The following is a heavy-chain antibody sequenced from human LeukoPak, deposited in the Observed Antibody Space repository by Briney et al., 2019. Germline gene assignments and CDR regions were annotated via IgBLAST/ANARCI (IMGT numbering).Heavy chain of an antibody. CDR1: GFTFDDYA. V-gene: IGHV3-9*01. CDR2: ISWNSGSI. D-gene: IGHD3-22*01. CDR3: AREDYYDSSGFGYDAFDI. Sequence: GGSLRLSCAASGFTFDDYAMHWVRQAPGKGLEWVSGISWNSGSIGYADSVKGRFTISRDNAKNSLYPQMNSLRAEDTAVYYCAREDYYDSSGFGYDAFDIWGQGTMVTVSS. J-gene: IGHJ3*02.